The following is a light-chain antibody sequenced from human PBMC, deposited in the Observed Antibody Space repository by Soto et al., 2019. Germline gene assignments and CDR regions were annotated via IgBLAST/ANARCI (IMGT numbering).Light chain of an antibody. CDR3: SSYTARGTRV. V-gene: IGLV2-14*01. CDR2: GVG. CDR1: SLNLVAYNI. J-gene: IGLJ1*01. Sequence: QSALTQFASVSGSPGQSITISCPGTSLNLVAYNISSGYQHPPEKAPKLLIYGVGNRPSGVSFRFSGSKSGNTASLTISGLQAEDEADYYCSSYTARGTRVFGTGTKVTVL.